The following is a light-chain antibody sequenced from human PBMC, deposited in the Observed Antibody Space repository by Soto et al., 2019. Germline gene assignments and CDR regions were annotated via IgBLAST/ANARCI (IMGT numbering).Light chain of an antibody. V-gene: IGKV3-15*01. Sequence: EILVTQSPATLAVSPGERGTLSCRSIQSVSVNLAWYQQKPGQSPRLLIYGASTRSTGIPARFSGSGSGTEFTLTIRRLQSEDFAAYYCKKYTKWHTLNFGGGSXVDLK. CDR3: KKYTKWHTLN. CDR1: QSVSVN. J-gene: IGKJ4*01. CDR2: GAS.